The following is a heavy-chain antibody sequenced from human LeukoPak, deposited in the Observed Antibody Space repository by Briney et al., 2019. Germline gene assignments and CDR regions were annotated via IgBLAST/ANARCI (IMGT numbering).Heavy chain of an antibody. CDR3: ARDRAGRRSSWVEFDL. CDR1: GFTVTSTH. J-gene: IGHJ5*02. CDR2: FYDDGGT. V-gene: IGHV3-53*05. D-gene: IGHD3-10*01. Sequence: GGSLRLSCTVSGFTVTSTHMDWVRQAPGKGPKWADLFYDDGGTVYADSVKGRFTISRDNSKNMVYLQMNSLRPEDSAVYYCARDRAGRRSSWVEFDLWGQGTLVTVSS.